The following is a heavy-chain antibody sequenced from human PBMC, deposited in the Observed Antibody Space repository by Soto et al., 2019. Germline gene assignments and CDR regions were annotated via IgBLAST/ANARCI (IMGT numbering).Heavy chain of an antibody. CDR3: GRDEVRNGVGV. CDR1: GFTFTNYW. J-gene: IGHJ6*02. CDR2: IKADGSEK. V-gene: IGHV3-7*01. Sequence: PGGSLRLSCVASGFTFTNYWRSWVRQAPGKGLEWVANIKADGSEKRYVDSVKGRFTISRDNAKNSVYLQMNSLRVEDTAPYYCGRDEVRNGVGVWGQGTTVTVSS.